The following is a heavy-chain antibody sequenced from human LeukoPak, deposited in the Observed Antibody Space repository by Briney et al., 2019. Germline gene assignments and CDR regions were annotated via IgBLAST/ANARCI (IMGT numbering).Heavy chain of an antibody. CDR1: GYTFTSYY. V-gene: IGHV1-46*01. J-gene: IGHJ3*02. CDR3: ASGGPRSYYDFWSGYYHDAFDI. CDR2: INPSGGST. Sequence: ASVKVSCKASGYTFTSYYMHWVRQAPGQGLEWMGIINPSGGSTSYAQKFQGRVTMTRDTSTSTVYMELSSLRSEDTAVYYCASGGPRSYYDFWSGYYHDAFDIWGQGTMVTVSS. D-gene: IGHD3-3*01.